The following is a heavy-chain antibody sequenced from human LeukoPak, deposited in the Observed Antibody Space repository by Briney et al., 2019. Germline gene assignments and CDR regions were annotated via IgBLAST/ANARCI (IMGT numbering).Heavy chain of an antibody. J-gene: IGHJ4*02. CDR1: GYTFTGYY. V-gene: IGHV1-2*02. D-gene: IGHD3-10*01. Sequence: ASVKVSCKASGYTFTGYYMHWVRRAPGQGLEWMGWINPNSGGTNYAQKFQGRVTMTRDTSISTAYMELSRLRSDDTAVYYCARDPGDTYYSDYWGQGTLVTVSS. CDR3: ARDPGDTYYSDY. CDR2: INPNSGGT.